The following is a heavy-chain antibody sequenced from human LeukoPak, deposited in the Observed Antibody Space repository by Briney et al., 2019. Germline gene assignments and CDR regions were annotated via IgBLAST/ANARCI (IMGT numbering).Heavy chain of an antibody. Sequence: GESLQISCRGSGYSFTTYWIGWVRLMPGKGLEWMGIIYPGDSDTRYTPSFQGQVTMSADKSINTAYLQWSSLKASDTAMYYCARRQGCSSTSCPPDYWGQGTLVTVSP. D-gene: IGHD2-2*01. J-gene: IGHJ4*02. CDR2: IYPGDSDT. CDR3: ARRQGCSSTSCPPDY. V-gene: IGHV5-51*01. CDR1: GYSFTTYW.